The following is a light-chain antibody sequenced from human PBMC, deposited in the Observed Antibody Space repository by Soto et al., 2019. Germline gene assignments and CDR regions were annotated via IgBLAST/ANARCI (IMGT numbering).Light chain of an antibody. CDR1: QRISSW. CDR2: AAS. J-gene: IGKJ1*01. CDR3: QQSYSTTWT. V-gene: IGKV1-39*01. Sequence: DIQMTQSPSSLSASVGDRVTITCRASQRISSWLAWYQQKPGKAPKLLIYAASSLQSGVPSRFSGSGSETDLTLTISSLQPEDFATYSCQQSYSTTWTYGQGTKVDI.